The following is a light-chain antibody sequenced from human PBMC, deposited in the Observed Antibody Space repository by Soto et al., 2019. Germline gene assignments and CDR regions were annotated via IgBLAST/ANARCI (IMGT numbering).Light chain of an antibody. CDR2: IAS. CDR3: RQYGSSPYT. J-gene: IGKJ2*01. Sequence: EVVLTQSPGTLSLSPGERATLSCRASQSVSRSYLAWYQQKPGQAPRLLIYIASSRATGIPDRFSGSGSGTDFTLTISRLEPEDFAMYYCRQYGSSPYTFGQGTKLEIK. V-gene: IGKV3-20*01. CDR1: QSVSRSY.